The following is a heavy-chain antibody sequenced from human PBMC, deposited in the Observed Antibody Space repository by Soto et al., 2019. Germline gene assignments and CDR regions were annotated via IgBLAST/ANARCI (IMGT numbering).Heavy chain of an antibody. Sequence: QVQLVQSGAEMKKPGASVKVSCKASEYFTSYGMNWVRQAPGQRLEWMGWINGGNGDTKYSQKFQGRVTITRDTSAGTAYMELCSLRSEDTAVYYCANSGKAGITVAGPIDYWGQGTVVTVSS. D-gene: IGHD6-19*01. V-gene: IGHV1-3*01. CDR2: INGGNGDT. CDR3: ANSGKAGITVAGPIDY. CDR1: EYFTSYG. J-gene: IGHJ4*02.